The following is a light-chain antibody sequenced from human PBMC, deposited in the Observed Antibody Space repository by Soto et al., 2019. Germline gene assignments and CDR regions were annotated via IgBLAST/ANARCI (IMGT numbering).Light chain of an antibody. CDR1: ESVNNA. CDR2: AAS. V-gene: IGKV3-15*01. J-gene: IGKJ2*01. CDR3: QQYCSWPPD. Sequence: DIVMTQSPATLSVSPGERVTLSCRTSESVNNALSWYQQKPGQAPRLLIYAASTRATGIPARFSGGASGTEFTLTITSLQSEDFAVYFCQQYCSWPPDFGQGTKLEIK.